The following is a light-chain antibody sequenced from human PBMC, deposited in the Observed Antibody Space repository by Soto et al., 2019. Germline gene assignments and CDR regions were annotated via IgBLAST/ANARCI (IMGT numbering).Light chain of an antibody. J-gene: IGKJ1*01. CDR3: QQYNSYWRT. CDR2: DAF. CDR1: QSVDNW. Sequence: TASASIGDRVTITCRASQSVDNWLAWYQQKPGKAPGLLIYDAFSLKSGVSSRFSGSGSGTDFTLTISSLQPDDFATYYCQQYNSYWRTFGQGTKVDIK. V-gene: IGKV1-5*01.